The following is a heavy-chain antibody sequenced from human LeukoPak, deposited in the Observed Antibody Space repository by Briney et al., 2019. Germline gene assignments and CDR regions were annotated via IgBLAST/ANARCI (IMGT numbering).Heavy chain of an antibody. J-gene: IGHJ3*02. Sequence: GASVKVSCKASGYTFTGYYMHWVRQAPGQGLEWMGWINPNSGGTNYAQKFQGRVTMTRDTSISTAYMELSRLRSDDTAVYYCARSSSVDSDAFDIWGQGTMVTVSS. CDR2: INPNSGGT. CDR1: GYTFTGYY. V-gene: IGHV1-2*02. CDR3: ARSSSVDSDAFDI. D-gene: IGHD2-2*01.